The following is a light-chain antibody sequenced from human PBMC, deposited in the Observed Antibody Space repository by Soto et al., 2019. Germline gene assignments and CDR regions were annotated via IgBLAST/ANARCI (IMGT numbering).Light chain of an antibody. CDR1: SSNIGAGYD. V-gene: IGLV1-40*01. CDR3: SSYTSSSTLV. J-gene: IGLJ2*01. CDR2: EVS. Sequence: QSVLTQPPSVSGAPGQRVTISCTGSSSNIGAGYDVHWYQQLPGTAPKLMIYEVSNRPSGVSNRFSGSKSGNTASLTISGLQAEDEADYYCSSYTSSSTLVFGGGTKLTV.